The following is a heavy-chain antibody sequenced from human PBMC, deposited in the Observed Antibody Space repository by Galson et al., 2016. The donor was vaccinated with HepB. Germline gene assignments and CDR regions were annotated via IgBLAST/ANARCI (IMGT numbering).Heavy chain of an antibody. Sequence: SLRLSCAVSGFNFKEYAMHCVRQAPGKGLEWVSGISWNSATRGYADSVRGRLTNSRDNANNSLYLQMHSLRADDTALYFCAKVRRNTHHLDYWGQGTLVTVAS. D-gene: IGHD3-16*02. CDR3: AKVRRNTHHLDY. V-gene: IGHV3-9*01. CDR2: ISWNSATR. J-gene: IGHJ4*02. CDR1: GFNFKEYA.